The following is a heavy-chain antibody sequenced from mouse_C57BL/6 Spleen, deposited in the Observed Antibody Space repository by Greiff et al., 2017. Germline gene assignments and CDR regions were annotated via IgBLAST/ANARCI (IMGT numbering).Heavy chain of an antibody. CDR1: GYTFTSYW. Sequence: VKLLQPGAELVRPGSSVKLSCKASGYTFTSYWMHWVKQRPIQGLEWIGNIDPSDSETHYNQKFKDKATLTVDKSSSAAYMQLSSLSSDDSAVYYCARIDYYGTEGFAYWGQGTLVTVSA. J-gene: IGHJ3*01. V-gene: IGHV1-52*01. D-gene: IGHD1-1*01. CDR3: ARIDYYGTEGFAY. CDR2: IDPSDSET.